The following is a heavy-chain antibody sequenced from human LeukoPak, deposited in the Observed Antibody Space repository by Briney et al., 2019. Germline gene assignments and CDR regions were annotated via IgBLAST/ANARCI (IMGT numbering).Heavy chain of an antibody. CDR2: IYYSGST. D-gene: IGHD3-22*01. Sequence: SETLSLTCTVSGGSISSYYWSWIRQPPGKGRECIGYIYYSGSTNYNPSLKSRVTISVDTSKNQFSLKLSSVTAADTAVYYCARRTYFYDSSGYYFDYWGQGTLVTVSS. CDR1: GGSISSYY. V-gene: IGHV4-59*01. CDR3: ARRTYFYDSSGYYFDY. J-gene: IGHJ4*02.